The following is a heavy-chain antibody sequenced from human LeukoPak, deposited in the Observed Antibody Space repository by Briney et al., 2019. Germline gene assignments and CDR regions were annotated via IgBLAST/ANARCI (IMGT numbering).Heavy chain of an antibody. CDR1: GFSFSTHG. D-gene: IGHD1-26*01. V-gene: IGHV3-30*03. CDR2: MSFDEGTT. CDR3: ARDPYSGNYGGYYYYYMDV. Sequence: PGGSLRLSCAASGFSFSTHGMHWVRQAPGKGLEWVAVMSFDEGTTYYADSVKGRFTISRDNAKNSLYLQMNSLRAEDTAVYYCARDPYSGNYGGYYYYYMDVWGKGTAVTISS. J-gene: IGHJ6*03.